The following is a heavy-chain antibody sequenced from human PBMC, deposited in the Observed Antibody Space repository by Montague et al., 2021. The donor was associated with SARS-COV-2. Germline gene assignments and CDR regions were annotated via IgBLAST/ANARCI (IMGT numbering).Heavy chain of an antibody. J-gene: IGHJ6*02. Sequence: SETLSLTCTVSGGSISSYYWSWIRQPPGKGLEWIGYIYNSGSTNYNPSLKSRVTISVDTSKNQFSLKLSSVTAADTAVYYCARPVSGGYSYYYYYGMDVWGQGTTVTVSS. CDR3: ARPVSGGYSYYYYYGMDV. CDR2: IYNSGST. CDR1: GGSISSYY. D-gene: IGHD3-10*01. V-gene: IGHV4-59*08.